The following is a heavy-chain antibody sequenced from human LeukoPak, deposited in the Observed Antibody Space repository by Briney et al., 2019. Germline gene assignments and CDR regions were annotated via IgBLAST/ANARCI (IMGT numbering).Heavy chain of an antibody. CDR3: ARSITGTLFDY. D-gene: IGHD1-20*01. CDR2: IYHSGST. V-gene: IGHV4-38-2*01. J-gene: IGHJ4*02. Sequence: SETLSLTCAVSGYSISSGYYWGWIRQPPGKGLEWIGSIYHSGSTYYNPSLKSRVTISVDTSKNHFSLKLSSVTAADTAVYYCARSITGTLFDYWGQGTLVTVSS. CDR1: GYSISSGYY.